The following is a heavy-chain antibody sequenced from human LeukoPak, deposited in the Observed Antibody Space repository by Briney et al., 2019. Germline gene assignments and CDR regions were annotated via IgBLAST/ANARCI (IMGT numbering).Heavy chain of an antibody. J-gene: IGHJ2*01. V-gene: IGHV3-11*04. CDR1: GFTFSDYY. D-gene: IGHD3-10*01. CDR2: ISSSGSTI. CDR3: ARSGNTGRNWYFDL. Sequence: GGSLRLSCAASGFTFSDYYMSWVRQAPGKGLEWVSYISSSGSTIYYADSVKGRFTISRDNAKNSLYLQMNSLRAEDTAVYYCARSGNTGRNWYFDLWGRGTLVTVSS.